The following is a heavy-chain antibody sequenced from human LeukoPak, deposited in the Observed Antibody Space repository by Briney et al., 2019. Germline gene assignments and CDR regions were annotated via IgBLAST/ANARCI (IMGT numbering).Heavy chain of an antibody. CDR1: GYSLTELS. Sequence: ASVKVSCKVSGYSLTELSMHWVQQAPGKGLEWMGGFDPEDGETIYAQKFQGRVTMTEDTSTDTAYMELTSLRSDDTAVYYCASDLLARGLKTFDPWGQGTLVTVSS. D-gene: IGHD6-25*01. V-gene: IGHV1-24*01. CDR3: ASDLLARGLKTFDP. CDR2: FDPEDGET. J-gene: IGHJ5*02.